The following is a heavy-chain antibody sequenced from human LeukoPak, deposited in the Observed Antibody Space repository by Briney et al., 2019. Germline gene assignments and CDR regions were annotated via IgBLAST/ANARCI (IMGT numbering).Heavy chain of an antibody. V-gene: IGHV1-2*06. CDR3: ATKYSGSTTVFAY. D-gene: IGHD1-26*01. Sequence: ASVKVSCKASGYTFTGYYMHWVRQAPGQGLEWMGRINPNSGGTNYAQKFQGRVTMTRDTSISTAYMELSRLRSDDTAVYYCATKYSGSTTVFAYWGQGTLVTVSS. CDR2: INPNSGGT. J-gene: IGHJ4*02. CDR1: GYTFTGYY.